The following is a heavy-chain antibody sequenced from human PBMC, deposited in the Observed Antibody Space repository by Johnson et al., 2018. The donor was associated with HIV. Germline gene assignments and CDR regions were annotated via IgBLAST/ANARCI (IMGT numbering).Heavy chain of an antibody. V-gene: IGHV3-53*01. CDR3: ARRKVEVPNQWFDAFDI. CDR2: IYSGGST. J-gene: IGHJ3*02. D-gene: IGHD3-10*01. Sequence: VQLVESGGGLIQPGGSLRLSCAASGFTVSSNYMSWVRQAPGKGLEWVSVIYSGGSTYYADSVKGRFTISRDNSKNTLYLQMNSRRAEDTAVYYCARRKVEVPNQWFDAFDIWGQVTMVTVSS. CDR1: GFTVSSNY.